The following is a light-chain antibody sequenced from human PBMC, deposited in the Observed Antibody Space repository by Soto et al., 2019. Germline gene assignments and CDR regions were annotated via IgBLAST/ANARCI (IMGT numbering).Light chain of an antibody. CDR1: SGHSTYA. CDR2: VYSDGSH. CDR3: QTWGTGIQV. Sequence: QPVLTQSPSASASLGASVKLTCTLSSGHSTYAIAWHQQQPEKGPRYLMKVYSDGSHSKGDGIPDRFSGSSSGAERYLTISSLQSEDEADYYCQTWGTGIQVFGGGTKLTVL. J-gene: IGLJ3*02. V-gene: IGLV4-69*01.